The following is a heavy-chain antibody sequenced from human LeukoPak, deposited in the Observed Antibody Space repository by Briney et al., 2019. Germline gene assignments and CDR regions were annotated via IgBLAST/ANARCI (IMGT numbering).Heavy chain of an antibody. J-gene: IGHJ4*02. D-gene: IGHD1-26*01. CDR1: GGSISRTSSY. CDR3: ARLLGGSYFPYFDY. CDR2: IYYSGNT. V-gene: IGHV4-39*01. Sequence: SETLSLTCTVSGGSISRTSSYWGWIRQPPVKGLEWIGTIYYSGNTYYNPSLKSRVTISVDTSKNQFSLKLSSVTAADTAVYYCARLLGGSYFPYFDYWGQGTLVTVSS.